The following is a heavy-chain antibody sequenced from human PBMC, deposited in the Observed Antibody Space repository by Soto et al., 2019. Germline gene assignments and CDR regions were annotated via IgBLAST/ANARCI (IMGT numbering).Heavy chain of an antibody. J-gene: IGHJ5*02. D-gene: IGHD6-13*01. CDR2: IYYSGST. CDR1: GGSISSYY. V-gene: IGHV4-59*01. CDR3: ARCGSWYRWFDP. Sequence: QVQLQESGPGLVKPSETLSLTCTVPGGSISSYYWSWIRQPPGKGLEWIGYIYYSGSTNYNPSLKSRVTISVDTSKNQFSLKLSSVTAADTAVYYCARCGSWYRWFDPWGQGSLVTVSS.